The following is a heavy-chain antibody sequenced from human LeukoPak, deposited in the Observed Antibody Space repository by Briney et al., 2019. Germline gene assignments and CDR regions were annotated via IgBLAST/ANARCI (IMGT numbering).Heavy chain of an antibody. CDR1: GYTFTSYG. J-gene: IGHJ6*03. D-gene: IGHD6-13*01. CDR3: ARYLAAAGPYYYYMDV. V-gene: IGHV1-18*01. Sequence: ASVKVSCKASGYTFTSYGISWVRQAPGQGLEWMGWISAYNGNTNYAQKLQGRVTMTTDTSTSTACMELRSLRSDDTAVYYCARYLAAAGPYYYYMDVWGKGTTVTVSS. CDR2: ISAYNGNT.